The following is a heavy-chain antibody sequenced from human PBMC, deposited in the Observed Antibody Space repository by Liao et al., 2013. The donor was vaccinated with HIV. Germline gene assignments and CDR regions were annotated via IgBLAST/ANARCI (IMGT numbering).Heavy chain of an antibody. V-gene: IGHV4-34*02. D-gene: IGHD3-3*01. CDR1: GGSFSNYY. CDR2: VHVDGGA. J-gene: IGHJ3*01. CDR3: AAARRDDDFWSGWHPTDAFHF. Sequence: QVRLQQWGVGLLKPSESLSLTCAVYGGSFSNYYWSWVRQPPGKGLEWIGNVHVDGGAHSSPSVRRRVSISLDKSKNQFSLTLRSLTAADTAIYYCAAARRDDDFWSGWHPTDAFHFWGRGHRSPSLQ.